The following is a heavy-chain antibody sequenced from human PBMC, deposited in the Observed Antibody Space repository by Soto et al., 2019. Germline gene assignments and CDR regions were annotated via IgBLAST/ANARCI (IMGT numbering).Heavy chain of an antibody. J-gene: IGHJ4*02. Sequence: PSETLSLTCAVSGGYIRSYDWSWIRQPPGKGLEWIGYIYYSGSTNYNPSLKSRVTISVDTSKNQFSLKLSSVTAADTAVYYCARSDGRYWGQGTLVTVSS. CDR3: ARSDGRY. CDR2: IYYSGST. CDR1: GGYIRSYD. V-gene: IGHV4-59*01.